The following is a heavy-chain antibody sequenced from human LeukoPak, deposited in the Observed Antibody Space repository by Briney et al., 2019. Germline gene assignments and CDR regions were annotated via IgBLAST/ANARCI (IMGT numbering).Heavy chain of an antibody. J-gene: IGHJ4*02. Sequence: GGSLSLSCAVSGFTFSHYTMKWVRQAPGRGLEWVSSITSSSSYIYYSDSVKGRFTISRDNARKSLCLEMNSLRAEDTAVYYCARDVSEFSGYGEGFQYWGQGTLVAVSS. V-gene: IGHV3-21*01. D-gene: IGHD5-12*01. CDR1: GFTFSHYT. CDR3: ARDVSEFSGYGEGFQY. CDR2: ITSSSSYI.